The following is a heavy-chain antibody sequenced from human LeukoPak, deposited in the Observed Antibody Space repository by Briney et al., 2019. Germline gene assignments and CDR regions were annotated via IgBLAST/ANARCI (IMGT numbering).Heavy chain of an antibody. D-gene: IGHD3-22*01. CDR3: ARRVGSDSSGYYFDY. J-gene: IGHJ4*02. V-gene: IGHV3-74*03. CDR2: INNDGSST. Sequence: GGSLRLSCAASGFTFSNNWIHWVRQAPGKGLVWVSLINNDGSSTKYADSVKGRLTISRDNAKNTLYLQMNSLRAEDTAVYYCARRVGSDSSGYYFDYWGQGTLVTVSS. CDR1: GFTFSNNW.